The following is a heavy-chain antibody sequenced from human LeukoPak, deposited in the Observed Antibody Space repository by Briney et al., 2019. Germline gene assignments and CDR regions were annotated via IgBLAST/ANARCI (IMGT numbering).Heavy chain of an antibody. D-gene: IGHD6-13*01. V-gene: IGHV3-30-3*01. J-gene: IGHJ4*02. CDR1: GFTFRSYA. Sequence: GVSLRLSCAASGFTFRSYAMLWVRQAPGKGLEWVAVISYEGSNKYYADSVKGRFTISRDNSKNTLYLQMNSLKAEATAVYYCARDRPMYSTSWYGNDYWGQGTLVTVPS. CDR2: ISYEGSNK. CDR3: ARDRPMYSTSWYGNDY.